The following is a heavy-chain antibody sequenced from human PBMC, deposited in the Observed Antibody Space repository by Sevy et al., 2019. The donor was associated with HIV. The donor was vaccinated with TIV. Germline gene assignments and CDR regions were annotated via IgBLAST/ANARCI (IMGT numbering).Heavy chain of an antibody. CDR1: GFTFSSYD. CDR3: ARGDGDTAMGWIDY. J-gene: IGHJ4*02. CDR2: IGTAGDT. D-gene: IGHD5-18*01. V-gene: IGHV3-13*01. Sequence: GGSLRLSCAASGFTFSSYDMHWVRQATGKGLEWVSAIGTAGDTYYPGSVKGRFTISRENAKNSLYLQMNSLRAGDTAVYYCARGDGDTAMGWIDYWGQGTLVTVSS.